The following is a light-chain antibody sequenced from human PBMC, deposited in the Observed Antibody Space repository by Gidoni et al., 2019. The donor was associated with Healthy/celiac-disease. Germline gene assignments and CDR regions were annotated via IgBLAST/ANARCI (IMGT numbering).Light chain of an antibody. Sequence: QSVLTQPPSASGTPGQRVTISCSGSSFNIGSNYVYWYQQLPGTAPKLLIYRNNQRPSGVPDRFSGSKSGTSASLAISGLRSEDEADYYCAAWDDSLSGLWVLGGGTKLTVL. V-gene: IGLV1-47*01. CDR3: AAWDDSLSGLWV. CDR2: RNN. CDR1: SFNIGSNY. J-gene: IGLJ3*02.